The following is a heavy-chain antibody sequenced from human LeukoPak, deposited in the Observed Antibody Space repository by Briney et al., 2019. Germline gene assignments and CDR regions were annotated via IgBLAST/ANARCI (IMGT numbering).Heavy chain of an antibody. J-gene: IGHJ3*02. CDR2: IYYSGST. CDR1: GGSISSYY. V-gene: IGHV4-59*08. Sequence: PSETLSLTCTVSGGSISSYYWSWIRQPPGKGLEWIGYIYYSGSTNYNPSLKSRVTISVDTSKNQFSLKLSSVTAADTAVYYCARGEEIVGATSNGAFDIWGQGTMVTVSS. D-gene: IGHD1-26*01. CDR3: ARGEEIVGATSNGAFDI.